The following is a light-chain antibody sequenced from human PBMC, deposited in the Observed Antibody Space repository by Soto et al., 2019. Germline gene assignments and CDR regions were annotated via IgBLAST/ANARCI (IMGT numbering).Light chain of an antibody. J-gene: IGKJ1*01. CDR1: EDISNY. Sequence: DIQMTQSPSSLSASVGDRVTITYRAREDISNYLAWYQQKPGKVPKLLIYGASTLQSGVPSRFSGSGSGTDFTLTISSLQTEDVATYYCQNYSRAPWTFGQGTKVESK. CDR2: GAS. CDR3: QNYSRAPWT. V-gene: IGKV1-27*01.